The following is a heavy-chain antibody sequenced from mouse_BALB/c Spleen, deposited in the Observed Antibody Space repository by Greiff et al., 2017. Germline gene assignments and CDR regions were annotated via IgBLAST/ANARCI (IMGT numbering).Heavy chain of an antibody. D-gene: IGHD2-4*01. CDR3: ARGGTMSPWFAY. CDR1: GYNFTSYW. CDR2: IYPGSGST. J-gene: IGHJ3*01. Sequence: VQLQQPGAELVKPGTSVKLSCKASGYNFTSYWINWVKLRPGQGLEWIGDIYPGSGSTNYNEKFKSKATLTVDTSSSTAYMQLSSLASEDSALYYCARGGTMSPWFAYWGQGTLVTVSA. V-gene: IGHV1-55*01.